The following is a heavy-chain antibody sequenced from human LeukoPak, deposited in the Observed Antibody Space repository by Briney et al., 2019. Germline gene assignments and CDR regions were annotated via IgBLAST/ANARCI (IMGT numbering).Heavy chain of an antibody. CDR2: IWYDGSNK. D-gene: IGHD3-9*01. J-gene: IGHJ4*02. CDR3: ANVRYFDWYYFDY. Sequence: PGGSLRLSCAASGFTFSSYGMHWVRQAPGKGLEWVAVIWYDGSNKYYADSVKGRFTISRDNSKNTLYLQMNSLRAEDTAVYYCANVRYFDWYYFDYWGQGALVTVSS. CDR1: GFTFSSYG. V-gene: IGHV3-33*06.